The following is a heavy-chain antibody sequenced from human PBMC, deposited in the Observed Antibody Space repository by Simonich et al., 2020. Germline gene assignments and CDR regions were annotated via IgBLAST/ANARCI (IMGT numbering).Heavy chain of an antibody. CDR3: ARASRGTWWYYYFDY. J-gene: IGHJ4*02. D-gene: IGHD2-15*01. Sequence: QVQLVQSGAEVKKPGASVKVSCKASGYPFTSYGISWGRQAPGQGLEWMGGISAYNGNTNYAQKLQGRVTMTTDTSTSTAYMELRSLRSDDTAVYYCARASRGTWWYYYFDYWGQGTLVTVSS. CDR1: GYPFTSYG. V-gene: IGHV1-18*01. CDR2: ISAYNGNT.